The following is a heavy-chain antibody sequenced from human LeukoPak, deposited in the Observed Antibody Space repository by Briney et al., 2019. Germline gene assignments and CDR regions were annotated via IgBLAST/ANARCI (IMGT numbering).Heavy chain of an antibody. V-gene: IGHV1-69*05. CDR1: GGTFSSYA. CDR2: IIPIFGTA. D-gene: IGHD3-10*01. CDR3: ARDRDKRITMVRGVIFDY. Sequence: ASVKVSCKASGGTFSSYAISWVRQAPGQGLEWMGGIIPIFGTANYAQKLQGRVTMTTDTSTSTAYMELRTLRSDDTAVYYCARDRDKRITMVRGVIFDYWGQGTLVTVSS. J-gene: IGHJ4*02.